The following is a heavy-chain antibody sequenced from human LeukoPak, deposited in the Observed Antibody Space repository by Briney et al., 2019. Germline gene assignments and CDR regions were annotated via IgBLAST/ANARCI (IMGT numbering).Heavy chain of an antibody. CDR1: GYTFTSYA. D-gene: IGHD3-10*01. Sequence: ASVKVSCKASGYTFTSYAMNWVRQAPGQGLEWMGWINTNTGNPTYAQGFTGRFVFSLDTSVSTAYLQISSLKAEDTAVYYCAREFRGVDPYGSGSYYNPDAFDIWGQGTMVTVSS. V-gene: IGHV7-4-1*02. CDR2: INTNTGNP. J-gene: IGHJ3*02. CDR3: AREFRGVDPYGSGSYYNPDAFDI.